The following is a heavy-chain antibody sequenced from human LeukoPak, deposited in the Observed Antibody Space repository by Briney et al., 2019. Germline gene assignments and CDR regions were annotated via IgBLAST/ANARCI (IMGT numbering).Heavy chain of an antibody. CDR2: INHSGST. J-gene: IGHJ4*02. Sequence: PSETLSLTCAVYGGSFSGYYWSWIRQPPGKGLEWIGEINHSGSTNYNPSLKSRVTISVDTSKNQFSLKLSSVTAADTTVYYCARVMERPGGFDYWGQGTLVTVSS. D-gene: IGHD1-1*01. CDR3: ARVMERPGGFDY. V-gene: IGHV4-34*01. CDR1: GGSFSGYY.